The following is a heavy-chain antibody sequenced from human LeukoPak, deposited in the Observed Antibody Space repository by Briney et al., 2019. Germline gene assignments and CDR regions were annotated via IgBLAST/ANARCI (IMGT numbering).Heavy chain of an antibody. V-gene: IGHV3-23*01. CDR2: IGGSDGRT. Sequence: PGGSLRLSCAASGFTFSSYAMSWVRQAPGKGLEWVSTIGGSDGRTYYADSVKGRFTVSRDDSKNTLYLQMNSLRAEDTAVYYCAKPAVYSGGYWGQGTLVTVSS. CDR3: AKPAVYSGGY. D-gene: IGHD1-26*01. J-gene: IGHJ4*02. CDR1: GFTFSSYA.